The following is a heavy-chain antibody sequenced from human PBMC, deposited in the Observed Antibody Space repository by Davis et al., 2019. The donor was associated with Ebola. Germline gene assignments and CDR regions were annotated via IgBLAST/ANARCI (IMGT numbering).Heavy chain of an antibody. J-gene: IGHJ6*02. CDR3: AASSGYSGYENYYYGMDV. Sequence: ASVKVSCKASGYTFTGYYIHWVRQAPGQGLEWLAWINPNSGGTDYAQKFQGRVTVTRDTSTVYMELSRLRSDDTAVYYCAASSGYSGYENYYYGMDVWGQGTTVTVSS. CDR2: INPNSGGT. D-gene: IGHD5-12*01. V-gene: IGHV1-2*02. CDR1: GYTFTGYY.